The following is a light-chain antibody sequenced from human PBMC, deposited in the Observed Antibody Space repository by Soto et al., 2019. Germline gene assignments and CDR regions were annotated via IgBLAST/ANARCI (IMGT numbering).Light chain of an antibody. V-gene: IGKV1-27*01. CDR1: HVISNY. Sequence: DIQMPQSPSSLSASVGDRVTITCRSSHVISNYLAWYQQKPVQVPKLLIYAASTLQSGVPSRFSVSGSWTDFTPNISSLQPEDVAPYYRQTSNSAPLTFGGGTKVEIK. CDR2: AAS. CDR3: QTSNSAPLT. J-gene: IGKJ4*01.